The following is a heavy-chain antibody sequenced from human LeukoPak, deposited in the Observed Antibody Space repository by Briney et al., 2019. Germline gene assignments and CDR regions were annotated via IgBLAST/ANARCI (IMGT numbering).Heavy chain of an antibody. CDR2: IKHDGSER. CDR1: GFIFTGYF. V-gene: IGHV3-7*01. Sequence: GGSLRLSCAASGFIFTGYFMSWVRQAPGKGLEWVASIKHDGSERYYVDSVRGRFTISRDNAKNTLYLQMNSLRAEDTAVYYCLRDLNWSLDQWGQGTLVTVSS. CDR3: LRDLNWSLDQ. D-gene: IGHD1-20*01. J-gene: IGHJ4*02.